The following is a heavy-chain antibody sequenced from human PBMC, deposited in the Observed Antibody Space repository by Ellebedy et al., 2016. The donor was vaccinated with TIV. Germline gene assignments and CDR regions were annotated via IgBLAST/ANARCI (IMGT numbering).Heavy chain of an antibody. J-gene: IGHJ4*02. D-gene: IGHD3-16*01. CDR1: GASISSSGHY. CDR3: ARRMGTFGGVQPFDS. Sequence: MPSETLSLTCTVSGASISSSGHYWGWIRQPPGKGLEWIGSVSYGGSTYYNPSLKSRVIMSVDPSKNQFSLKLSSVTAADTAVYYCARRMGTFGGVQPFDSWGQGTLVTVSS. CDR2: VSYGGST. V-gene: IGHV4-39*01.